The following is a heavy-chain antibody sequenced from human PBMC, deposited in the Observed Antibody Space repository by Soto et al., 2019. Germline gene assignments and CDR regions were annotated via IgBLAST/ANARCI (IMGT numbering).Heavy chain of an antibody. V-gene: IGHV1-69*02. CDR3: ARVARRGGSYRHTYMDV. D-gene: IGHD2-15*01. J-gene: IGHJ6*03. CDR1: GGTFSSYT. Sequence: QVQLVQSGAEVKKPGSSVKVSCKASGGTFSSYTISWVRQAPGQGLEWMGRIIPILGIANYAQKFQGRVTITAGNSTSTAYRELTSLRSDDTAVFYCARVARRGGSYRHTYMDVWGKWTTLTVSS. CDR2: IIPILGIA.